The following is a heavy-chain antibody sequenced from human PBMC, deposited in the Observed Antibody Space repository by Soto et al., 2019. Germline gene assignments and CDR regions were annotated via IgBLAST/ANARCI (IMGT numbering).Heavy chain of an antibody. V-gene: IGHV4-34*01. D-gene: IGHD4-17*01. J-gene: IGHJ4*02. CDR2: INHSGST. CDR1: GGSFSGYY. Sequence: QVQQQQWGAGLLKPSETLSLTCAVYGGSFSGYYWSWIRQPPGKGQEWIGEINHSGSTNYNPSLKSRVTISVDTSKNQFSLKLSSVTAADTAVYYCARIYPYYGDYVAFDYWGQGTLVTVSS. CDR3: ARIYPYYGDYVAFDY.